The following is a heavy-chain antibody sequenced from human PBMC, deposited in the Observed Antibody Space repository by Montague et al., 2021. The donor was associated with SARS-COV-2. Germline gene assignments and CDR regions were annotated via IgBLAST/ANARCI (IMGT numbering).Heavy chain of an antibody. CDR1: GFTFSSYS. D-gene: IGHD4-17*01. Sequence: SLRLSCAASGFTFSSYSMNWVRQAPGKGLEWVSSISSSSSYIYYADSVKGRFTISRGNAKNSLYLQMNSLRAEDTAVYYCARDLTTVTSKYFDYWGQGTLVTVSS. CDR3: ARDLTTVTSKYFDY. J-gene: IGHJ4*02. CDR2: ISSSSSYI. V-gene: IGHV3-21*01.